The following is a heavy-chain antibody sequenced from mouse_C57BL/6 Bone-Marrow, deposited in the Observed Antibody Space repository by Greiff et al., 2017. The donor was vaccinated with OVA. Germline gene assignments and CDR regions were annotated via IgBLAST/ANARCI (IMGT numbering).Heavy chain of an antibody. CDR2: IIPNNGGT. Sequence: EVQLQQSGPELVKPGASVKIPCKASGYTFTDYNMDWVKQSHGKSLEWIGDIIPNNGGTIYNQKFKGKATLTVDKSSRTAYMELRSLTSEDTAVYYCARWECDGYPGAWWGQGTLVTVSA. D-gene: IGHD2-3*01. J-gene: IGHJ3*02. V-gene: IGHV1-18*01. CDR3: ARWECDGYPGAW. CDR1: GYTFTDYN.